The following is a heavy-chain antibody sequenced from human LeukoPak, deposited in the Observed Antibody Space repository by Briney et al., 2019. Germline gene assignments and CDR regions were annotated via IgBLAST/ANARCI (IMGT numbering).Heavy chain of an antibody. Sequence: GGSLRLSCAASGFTFSSYGMHWVRQAPGKGLEWVAFIRYDGSNKYYADSVKGRFTISRDNSKNTLYPQMNSLRAEDTAVYYCARETYSGYDLGFDYWGQGTLVTVSS. CDR1: GFTFSSYG. CDR3: ARETYSGYDLGFDY. D-gene: IGHD5-12*01. V-gene: IGHV3-30*02. J-gene: IGHJ4*02. CDR2: IRYDGSNK.